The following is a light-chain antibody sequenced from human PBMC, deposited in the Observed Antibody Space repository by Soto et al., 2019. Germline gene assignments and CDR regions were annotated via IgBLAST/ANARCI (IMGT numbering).Light chain of an antibody. V-gene: IGLV4-60*02. Sequence: QAVVTQSSSASASLGSSVKLTCTLSSGHSSYIIAWHQQQPGKAPRYLMNLEGSGSFNKGSGVPDRFSGSSSGADRYLTISNLQFEDEADYYCETWDINTPVVFGGGTKLTVL. CDR2: LEGSGSF. CDR3: ETWDINTPVV. J-gene: IGLJ2*01. CDR1: SGHSSYI.